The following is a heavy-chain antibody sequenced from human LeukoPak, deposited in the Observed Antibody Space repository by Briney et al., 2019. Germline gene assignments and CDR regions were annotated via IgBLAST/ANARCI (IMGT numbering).Heavy chain of an antibody. CDR3: TRTINSWFDP. CDR2: IRPTDGST. D-gene: IGHD3-9*01. CDR1: GYTFINHY. Sequence: ASVKVSCKPSGYTFINHYILWVRQAPGQGREWMGVIRPTDGSTSYAQNFQGRLSMTSDTSTSTAYMELSSLRSEDTAIYYCTRTINSWFDPWGQGTPVSVSS. V-gene: IGHV1-46*01. J-gene: IGHJ5*02.